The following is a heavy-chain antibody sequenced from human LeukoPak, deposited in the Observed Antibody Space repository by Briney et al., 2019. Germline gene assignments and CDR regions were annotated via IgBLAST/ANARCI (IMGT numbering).Heavy chain of an antibody. D-gene: IGHD6-13*01. CDR2: MYTSGST. V-gene: IGHV4-4*07. CDR1: GGSISSYY. Sequence: PSETLSLTCTVSGGSISSYYWSWIRQPAGKRLEWIGRMYTSGSTNYNPSLKSRVTMSVDTSKNQFSLKLTSVSAADTAVYYCAREGGTWYNWFDPWGQGTLVTVSS. J-gene: IGHJ5*02. CDR3: AREGGTWYNWFDP.